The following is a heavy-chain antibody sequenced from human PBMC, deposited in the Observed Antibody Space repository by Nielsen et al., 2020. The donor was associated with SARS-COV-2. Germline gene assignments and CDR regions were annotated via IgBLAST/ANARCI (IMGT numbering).Heavy chain of an antibody. D-gene: IGHD2-2*01. J-gene: IGHJ6*02. CDR1: GFTFGDYA. CDR3: TTDGCSSTSCYAYYYYYGMDV. V-gene: IGHV3-49*03. CDR2: IRSKAYGGTT. Sequence: GESLKISCTASGFTFGDYAMSWFRQAPGKGLEWVGFIRSKAYGGTTDYAAPVKGRFTISRDDSKNTLYLQMNSLKTEDTAVYYCTTDGCSSTSCYAYYYYYGMDVWGQGTTVTVSS.